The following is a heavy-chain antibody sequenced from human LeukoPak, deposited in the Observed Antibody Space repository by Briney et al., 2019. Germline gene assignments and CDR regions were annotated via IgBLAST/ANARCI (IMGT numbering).Heavy chain of an antibody. J-gene: IGHJ5*02. CDR2: IYTRGST. D-gene: IGHD2-2*01. CDR3: ARSVGYCSSASCYVNWFDP. V-gene: IGHV4-4*07. CDR1: GGSISSYY. Sequence: PSETLSLTCTVSGGSISSYYWSWIRQPAGKGLEWIGRIYTRGSTNYNPSLKSRVTMSVDTSKNQFSLKLSSVTAAGTAVYYCARSVGYCSSASCYVNWFDPWGQGTLVTVSS.